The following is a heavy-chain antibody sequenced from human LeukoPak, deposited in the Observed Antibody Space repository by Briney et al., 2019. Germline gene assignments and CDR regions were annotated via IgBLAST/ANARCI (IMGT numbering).Heavy chain of an antibody. CDR2: INHSGST. CDR1: GGSFSGYY. D-gene: IGHD5-18*01. Sequence: SETLSLTCAVYGGSFSGYYWSWIRQPPGKGLEWIGEINHSGSTNYNPSLKSRVTISVDTSKNQFSLKLSSVTAADTAVYYCARGPRRGYSYGGYWGQGTLVTVSS. J-gene: IGHJ4*02. CDR3: ARGPRRGYSYGGY. V-gene: IGHV4-34*01.